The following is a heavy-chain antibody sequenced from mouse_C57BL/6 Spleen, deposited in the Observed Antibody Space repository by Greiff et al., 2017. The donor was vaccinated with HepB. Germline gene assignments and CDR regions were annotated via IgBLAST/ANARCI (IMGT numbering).Heavy chain of an antibody. D-gene: IGHD2-4*01. CDR3: AFYYDYGFAY. V-gene: IGHV1-18*01. J-gene: IGHJ3*01. CDR1: GYTFTDYN. Sequence: EVQLQQSGPELVKPGASVKIPCKASGYTFTDYNMDWVKQSHGKSLEWIGDINPNNGGTIYNQKFKGKATLTVDKSSSTAYMELRSLTSEDTAVYYCAFYYDYGFAYWGQGTLVTVSA. CDR2: INPNNGGT.